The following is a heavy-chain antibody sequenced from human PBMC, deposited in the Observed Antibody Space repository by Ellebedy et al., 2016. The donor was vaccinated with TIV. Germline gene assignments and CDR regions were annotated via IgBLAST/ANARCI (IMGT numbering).Heavy chain of an antibody. CDR2: LYRGGDT. CDR3: ARVTRDVLYNIGGAFDI. J-gene: IGHJ3*02. D-gene: IGHD5-24*01. V-gene: IGHV3-53*05. Sequence: GESLKISCAASGFTFSNYWMTWVRQAPGKGLEWVSTLYRGGDTYYADSVTDRFTISRDNSKSTLYRQMRSLKTEDTAVYYCARVTRDVLYNIGGAFDIWGHGTMVTVS. CDR1: GFTFSNYW.